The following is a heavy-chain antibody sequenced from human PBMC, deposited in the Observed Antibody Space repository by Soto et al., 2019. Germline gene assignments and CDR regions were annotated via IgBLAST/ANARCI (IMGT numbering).Heavy chain of an antibody. CDR2: GGNDGDI. D-gene: IGHD3-10*01. CDR3: GRDRLLRHLVRGITKASYSGVDV. V-gene: IGHV3-13*01. CDR1: GFSFSTFD. J-gene: IGHJ6*02. Sequence: PGGSLRLSCAVSGFSFSTFDMHWVRQATGKSLEWVASGGNDGDIYYGGSLKGRFTISRDNGKNSLSLHMNSLRAEDTAVYYCGRDRLLRHLVRGITKASYSGVDVWGQGTTVTVSS.